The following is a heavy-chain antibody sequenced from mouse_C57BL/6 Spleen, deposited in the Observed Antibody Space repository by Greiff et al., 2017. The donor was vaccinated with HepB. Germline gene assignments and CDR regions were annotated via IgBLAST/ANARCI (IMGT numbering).Heavy chain of an antibody. D-gene: IGHD2-12*01. Sequence: EVQGVESGEGLVKPGGSLKLSCAASGFTFSSYAMSWVRQTPEKRLEWVAYISSGGDYIYYADTVKGRFTISRDNARNTLYLQMSSLKSEDTAMYYCTSGENYSNDVRHQFAYWGQGTLVTVSA. CDR3: TSGENYSNDVRHQFAY. CDR1: GFTFSSYA. V-gene: IGHV5-9-1*02. J-gene: IGHJ3*01. CDR2: ISSGGDYI.